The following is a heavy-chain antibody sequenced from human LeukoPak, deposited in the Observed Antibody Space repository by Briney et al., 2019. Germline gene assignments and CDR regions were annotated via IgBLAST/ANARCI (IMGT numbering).Heavy chain of an antibody. D-gene: IGHD5-24*01. CDR3: ATDLESFDY. CDR2: IKQDGSEK. Sequence: GGSLRLSCVASGLTFSSNWMSWVRHAPGQGLEWVANIKQDGSEKWYVDSVKGRFTISRDNARNSLYLQMNSLRVEDTAVYYCATDLESFDYWGQGTLVTVSS. CDR1: GLTFSSNW. V-gene: IGHV3-7*05. J-gene: IGHJ4*02.